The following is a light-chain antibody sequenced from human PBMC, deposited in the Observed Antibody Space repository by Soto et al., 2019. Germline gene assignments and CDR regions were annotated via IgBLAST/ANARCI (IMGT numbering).Light chain of an antibody. Sequence: EIVLTQSPATLSVSPGERATLSCRASQSVGSYLAWYQQKPGQAPRLLIYGASNGAPGIPARFSGSGSGTEFTLTISSLQSEDFAVYYCQQYNNWPPWTFGQGTKVDIK. J-gene: IGKJ1*01. CDR3: QQYNNWPPWT. CDR2: GAS. V-gene: IGKV3D-15*01. CDR1: QSVGSY.